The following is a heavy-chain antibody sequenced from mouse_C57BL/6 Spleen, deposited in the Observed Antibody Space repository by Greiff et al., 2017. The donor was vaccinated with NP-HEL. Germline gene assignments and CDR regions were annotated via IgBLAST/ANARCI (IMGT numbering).Heavy chain of an antibody. CDR1: GYTFTSYW. CDR3: ARNPHYGSSYGFAY. D-gene: IGHD1-1*01. J-gene: IGHJ3*01. V-gene: IGHV1-61*01. CDR2: IYPSDSET. Sequence: VQLQQPGAELVRPGSSVKLSCKASGYTFTSYWMDWVKQRPGQGLEWIGNIYPSDSETHYNQKFKNKATLTVDKSSSTAYMQLSSLTSEDSAVYYCARNPHYGSSYGFAYWGQGTLVTVSA.